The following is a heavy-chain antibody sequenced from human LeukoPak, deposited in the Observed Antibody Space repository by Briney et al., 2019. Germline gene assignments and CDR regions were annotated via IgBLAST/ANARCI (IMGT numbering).Heavy chain of an antibody. Sequence: GGSLRLSCAASKFAFSSYAMSWVRQAPGKRLEWVSAISGGGGNTYYADSVKGRFTIYRDNSKNTLYLQTNSLRAEDTAVYYCGKNRYSGSLSPFDIWGQGTMVTVSS. V-gene: IGHV3-23*01. CDR2: ISGGGGNT. CDR3: GKNRYSGSLSPFDI. J-gene: IGHJ3*02. CDR1: KFAFSSYA. D-gene: IGHD1-26*01.